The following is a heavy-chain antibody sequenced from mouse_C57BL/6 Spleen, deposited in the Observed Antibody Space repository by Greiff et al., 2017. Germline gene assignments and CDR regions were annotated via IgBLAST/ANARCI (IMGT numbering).Heavy chain of an antibody. CDR3: ARVRITTVVATDAMDY. J-gene: IGHJ4*01. Sequence: QVQLQQPGAELVKPGASVKLSCKASGYTFTSYWMHWVKQRPGQGLEWIGMIHPNSGSTNYNEKFKSKATLTVDKSSSTAYMQLSSLTSEDSAVXYCARVRITTVVATDAMDYWGQGTSVTVSS. V-gene: IGHV1-64*01. D-gene: IGHD1-1*01. CDR1: GYTFTSYW. CDR2: IHPNSGST.